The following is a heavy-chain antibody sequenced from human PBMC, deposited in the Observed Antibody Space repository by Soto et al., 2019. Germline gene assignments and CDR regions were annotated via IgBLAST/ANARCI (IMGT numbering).Heavy chain of an antibody. CDR3: ARDKLDSSGYYSQYYFDY. V-gene: IGHV4-59*01. J-gene: IGHJ4*02. D-gene: IGHD3-22*01. CDR1: GGSISSYY. CDR2: IYYSGST. Sequence: PSETLSLTCTVSGGSISSYYWSWIRQPPGKGLEWIGYIYYSGSTNYNPSLKSRVTISVDPSKNQFSLKLSSVTAADTAVYYCARDKLDSSGYYSQYYFDYWGQGTLVTVSS.